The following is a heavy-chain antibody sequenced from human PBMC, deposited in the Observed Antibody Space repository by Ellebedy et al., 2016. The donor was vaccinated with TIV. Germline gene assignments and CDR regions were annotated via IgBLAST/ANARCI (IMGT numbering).Heavy chain of an antibody. V-gene: IGHV3-7*03. CDR2: IKQDGSDK. Sequence: PGGSLRLSCVDSGLTFSRYWMSRVRQTPGRGLEWVANIKQDGSDKNYVDSLKGRFTISRDNAKNSLYLQMNSLSADDTAVYYCARGSGYCSSTSCSGETDWGQGTPVTVSS. CDR3: ARGSGYCSSTSCSGETD. CDR1: GLTFSRYW. J-gene: IGHJ4*02. D-gene: IGHD2-2*01.